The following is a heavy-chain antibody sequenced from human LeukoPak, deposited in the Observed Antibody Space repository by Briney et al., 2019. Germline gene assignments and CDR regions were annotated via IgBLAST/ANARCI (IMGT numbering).Heavy chain of an antibody. CDR1: GFTFSSYA. Sequence: GGSLRLSCAASGFTFSSYAMSWVRQAPGKGLEWVSAISGSGGSTYYAASVKGRFTISRDNSKNTLYLQMNSLRAEDTAVYYCATSLLWFGELMFDPWGQGTLVTVSS. V-gene: IGHV3-23*01. J-gene: IGHJ5*02. D-gene: IGHD3-10*01. CDR3: ATSLLWFGELMFDP. CDR2: ISGSGGST.